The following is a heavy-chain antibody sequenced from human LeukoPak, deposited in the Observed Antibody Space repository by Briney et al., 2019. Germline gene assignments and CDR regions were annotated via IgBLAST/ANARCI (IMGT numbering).Heavy chain of an antibody. CDR2: ISAYNGNT. CDR1: GYTFTSYG. D-gene: IGHD3-10*01. CDR3: ATLTLGVRGVTGWYFDY. V-gene: IGHV1-18*01. J-gene: IGHJ4*02. Sequence: GASVKVSCKASGYTFTSYGISWVRQAPGQGLEWMGWISAYNGNTNYAQKLQGRVTMTTDTSTSTAYMELRSLRSDDTAVYYCATLTLGVRGVTGWYFDYWGQGTLVTVSS.